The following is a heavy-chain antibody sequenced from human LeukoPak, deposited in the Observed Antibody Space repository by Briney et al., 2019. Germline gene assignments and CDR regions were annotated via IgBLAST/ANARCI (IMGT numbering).Heavy chain of an antibody. V-gene: IGHV3-21*01. CDR2: ISSSSSNI. CDR3: VRAVEYYYDSSGYAVDY. J-gene: IGHJ4*02. D-gene: IGHD3-22*01. CDR1: GSTFSSYS. Sequence: GGSLRLSCAASGSTFSSYSMNWVRQAPGRGLEWVSSISSSSSNIYYADSVTGRFTISRDNAKNSLYLQMNSLRAEDTAVYYCVRAVEYYYDSSGYAVDYWGQGTLVTVSS.